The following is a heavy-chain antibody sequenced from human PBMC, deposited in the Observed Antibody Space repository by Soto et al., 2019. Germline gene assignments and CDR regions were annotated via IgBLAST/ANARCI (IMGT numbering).Heavy chain of an antibody. CDR2: IWYDGSNK. D-gene: IGHD6-19*01. V-gene: IGHV3-33*01. J-gene: IGHJ4*02. CDR1: GFTFSSYG. CDR3: ARDSHVGIGWQLTADY. Sequence: QVQLVESGGGVVQPGRSLRLSCAASGFTFSSYGMHWVRQAPGKGLEWVAVIWYDGSNKYYAESVKGRFTISRDNSKNTLYLQMNSLRAEDTAVYYCARDSHVGIGWQLTADYWGQGTLVTVSS.